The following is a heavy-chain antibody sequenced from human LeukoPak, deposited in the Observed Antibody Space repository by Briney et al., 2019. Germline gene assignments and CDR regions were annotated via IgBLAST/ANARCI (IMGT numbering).Heavy chain of an antibody. CDR3: ARSIVATPPMFDY. D-gene: IGHD5-12*01. Sequence: PSETLSLTCAVYGGSFSGYYWSWIRQPPGKGLEWIGEINHSGSTNYNPSLKSRVTISVDTSKNQFSLKLSSVTAADTAVYYCARSIVATPPMFDYWGQGTLVTVSS. V-gene: IGHV4-34*01. CDR2: INHSGST. CDR1: GGSFSGYY. J-gene: IGHJ4*02.